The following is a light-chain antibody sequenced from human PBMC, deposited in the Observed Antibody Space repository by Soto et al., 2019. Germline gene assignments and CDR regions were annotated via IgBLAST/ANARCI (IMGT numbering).Light chain of an antibody. V-gene: IGKV3-15*01. CDR2: GAS. Sequence: ETLLTQSPATLSVSPGERATLSCRASQSVSDNLAWYQQKPGQAPRLLIYGASTRAPGIPDRFSGSGFGTEFILTISSLQSEDFAVYYCQQHNDWPPSTFGQGTKLEIK. CDR1: QSVSDN. CDR3: QQHNDWPPST. J-gene: IGKJ2*01.